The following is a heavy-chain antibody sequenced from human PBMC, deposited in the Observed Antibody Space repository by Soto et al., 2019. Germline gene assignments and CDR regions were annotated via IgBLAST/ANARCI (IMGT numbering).Heavy chain of an antibody. J-gene: IGHJ4*02. D-gene: IGHD1-7*01. CDR3: ARDGNNWNYPHDY. Sequence: SVKVSCKASGGTFSSYAISWVRQAPGQGLEWTGGIIPIFGTANYAQKFQGRVTITADESTSTAYMELSSLRAEDTAVYYCARDGNNWNYPHDYWGQGTLVTVSS. CDR1: GGTFSSYA. CDR2: IIPIFGTA. V-gene: IGHV1-69*13.